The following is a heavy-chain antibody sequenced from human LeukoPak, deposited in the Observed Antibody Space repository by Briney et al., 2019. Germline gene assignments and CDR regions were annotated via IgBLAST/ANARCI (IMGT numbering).Heavy chain of an antibody. Sequence: GGSLRLSCVASGFTFSDYYMSWIRQAPGKGLEWVSFISSSDSSIYYADSVKGRFTISRDNARNSLYLQMNSLRAEDTAVYYCARDNPSSGWCDWGQGTLVTVSS. D-gene: IGHD6-19*01. J-gene: IGHJ4*02. CDR1: GFTFSDYY. V-gene: IGHV3-11*01. CDR3: ARDNPSSGWCD. CDR2: ISSSDSSI.